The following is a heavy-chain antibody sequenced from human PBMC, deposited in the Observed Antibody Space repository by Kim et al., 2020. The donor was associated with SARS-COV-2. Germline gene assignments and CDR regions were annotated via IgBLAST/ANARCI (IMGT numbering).Heavy chain of an antibody. CDR3: ARVFCSGGSCGDFDY. V-gene: IGHV4-31*02. Sequence: SLESRVTISVDTSKNQFSLKLSSVTAADTAVYYCARVFCSGGSCGDFDYWGQGTLVTVSS. J-gene: IGHJ4*02. D-gene: IGHD2-15*01.